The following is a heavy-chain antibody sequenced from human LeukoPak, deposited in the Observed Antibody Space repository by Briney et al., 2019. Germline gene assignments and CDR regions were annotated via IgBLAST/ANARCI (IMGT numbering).Heavy chain of an antibody. CDR3: ARGPCDSGGYGAFDI. CDR2: INQEGSGK. CDR1: GFGFSRFW. D-gene: IGHD3-22*01. J-gene: IGHJ3*02. Sequence: TGGSLRLSCVASGFGFSRFWVTWVPHSPGKGLEWVANINQEGSGKQYVDSVTGRFTISRDNARNSLYLQMNSLRGEDTAVYHCARGPCDSGGYGAFDIWGQGTMVTVSS. V-gene: IGHV3-7*01.